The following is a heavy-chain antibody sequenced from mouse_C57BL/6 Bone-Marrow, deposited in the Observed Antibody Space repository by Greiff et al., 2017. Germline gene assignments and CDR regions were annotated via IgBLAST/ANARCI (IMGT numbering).Heavy chain of an antibody. V-gene: IGHV1-81*01. CDR1: GYTFTSYG. J-gene: IGHJ2*01. D-gene: IGHD1-1*01. Sequence: QVQLKESGAELARPGASVKLSCKASGYTFTSYGISWVKQRTGQGLEWIGEIYPRSGNTYYNEKFKGKATLTADKSSSTAYMELRSLTSEDSAVYFCDYYGSSYVDYWGQGTTLTVSS. CDR2: IYPRSGNT. CDR3: DYYGSSYVDY.